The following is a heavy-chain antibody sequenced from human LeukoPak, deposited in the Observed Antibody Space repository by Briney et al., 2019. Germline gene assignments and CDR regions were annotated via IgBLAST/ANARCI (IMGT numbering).Heavy chain of an antibody. CDR1: GYTFTSYD. CDR2: TNPNSGNT. V-gene: IGHV1-8*01. Sequence: ASVKVSCKASGYTFTSYDINWVRQATGQGLEWMGWTNPNSGNTGYAQKFQGRVTMTRNTSISTAYMELSSLRSEDTAVYYCARAMGRTGTTFWFDPWGQGTLVTVSS. J-gene: IGHJ5*02. D-gene: IGHD1-1*01. CDR3: ARAMGRTGTTFWFDP.